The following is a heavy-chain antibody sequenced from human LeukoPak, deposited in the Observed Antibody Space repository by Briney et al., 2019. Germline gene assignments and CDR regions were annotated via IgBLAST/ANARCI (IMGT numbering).Heavy chain of an antibody. Sequence: SETLSLTCTVSGGSIRSYWSWIRQPAGKGLEWIGRIYGSGSTDYNPSLKSRVTMSIDTSKNQFSLNLISVTAADTAVYHCATKTNSGSVIGGWFDPWGQGTLVTVSS. CDR3: ATKTNSGSVIGGWFDP. CDR1: GGSIRSY. CDR2: IYGSGST. J-gene: IGHJ5*02. V-gene: IGHV4-4*07. D-gene: IGHD1-26*01.